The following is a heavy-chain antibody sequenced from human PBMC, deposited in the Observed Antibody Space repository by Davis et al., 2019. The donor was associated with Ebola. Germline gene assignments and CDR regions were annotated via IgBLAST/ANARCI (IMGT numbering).Heavy chain of an antibody. J-gene: IGHJ4*02. CDR2: FDPEDGET. CDR3: AFSAGGGHLSDY. Sequence: AASVKVSCKVSGYTLTELSMHWVRQTPGKGLEWMGGFDPEDGETVYAQKFQGRVTITADKSTSTAYMELSSLRSEDTAVYYCAFSAGGGHLSDYWGQGTLVTVSS. V-gene: IGHV1-24*01. CDR1: GYTLTELS. D-gene: IGHD2-8*02.